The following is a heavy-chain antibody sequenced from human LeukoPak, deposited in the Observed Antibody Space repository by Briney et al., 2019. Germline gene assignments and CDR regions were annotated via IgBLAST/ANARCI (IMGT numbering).Heavy chain of an antibody. J-gene: IGHJ4*02. CDR3: AGEIGHNTGYYLAY. CDR1: GYTFTSYY. V-gene: IGHV3-53*01. D-gene: IGHD3-9*01. Sequence: GASVKVSCKASGYTFTSYYMHWVRQAPGKGLEWVSIIYSGGSTYYADSVKGRFTISRDNSKNTLYLQMNSLRAEDTAVYYCAGEIGHNTGYYLAYWGQGTLVTVSS. CDR2: IYSGGST.